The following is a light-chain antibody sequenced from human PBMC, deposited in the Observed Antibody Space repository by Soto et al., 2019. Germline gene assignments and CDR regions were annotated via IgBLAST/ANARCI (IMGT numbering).Light chain of an antibody. CDR2: LNSDGSH. J-gene: IGLJ1*01. CDR3: RTWGTGIHYV. V-gene: IGLV4-69*01. Sequence: QPVLTQSPSASASLGASVKLTCTLSSGHSSYAIAWHQQQPEKGPRYLMKLNSDGSHSKGDGIPDRFSGSSSGAERYLTIASLQSEDEAGYYCRTWGTGIHYVFGTGTKLTVL. CDR1: SGHSSYA.